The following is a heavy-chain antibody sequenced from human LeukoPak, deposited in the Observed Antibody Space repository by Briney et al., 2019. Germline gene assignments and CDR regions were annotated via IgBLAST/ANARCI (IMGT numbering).Heavy chain of an antibody. Sequence: GGSLRLSCAASGFTFSNHGMNWVRQAPGKGLEWVSGISPSADIKYYADSVKGRFTISRDNSKNMLYLEVISLTADDTAVYYCAKDDAWLRFGEWSQGTLVNVSS. V-gene: IGHV3-23*01. CDR3: AKDDAWLRFGE. D-gene: IGHD3-10*01. CDR1: GFTFSNHG. J-gene: IGHJ4*02. CDR2: ISPSADIK.